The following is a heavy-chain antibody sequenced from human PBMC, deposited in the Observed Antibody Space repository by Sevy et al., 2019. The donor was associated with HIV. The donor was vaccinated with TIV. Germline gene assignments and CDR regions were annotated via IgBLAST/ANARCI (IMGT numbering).Heavy chain of an antibody. CDR1: GYSFTSYW. CDR3: ARPAHTMATIKTYDAFDI. J-gene: IGHJ3*02. CDR2: IYPGDSDT. D-gene: IGHD5-12*01. Sequence: GESLKISCKGSGYSFTSYWIGWVRQMPGKGLEWMGIIYPGDSDTRYSPSFQGQVTISADKSISTAYLQWSSLKDSDTAMYYCARPAHTMATIKTYDAFDIWGQGTMVTVSS. V-gene: IGHV5-51*01.